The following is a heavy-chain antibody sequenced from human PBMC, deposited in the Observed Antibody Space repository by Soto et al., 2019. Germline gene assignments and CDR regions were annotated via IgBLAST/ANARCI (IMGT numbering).Heavy chain of an antibody. D-gene: IGHD3-16*01. J-gene: IGHJ4*02. CDR2: ISGSGGST. CDR3: ARIGGLAASLDY. V-gene: IGHV3-23*01. Sequence: EVQLLESGGGLVQPGGSLRLSCAASGFTFSSYAMSWVRQAPGKGLEWVSAISGSGGSTYYADSVKGRFTISRDNSKNTLYLQMNSLIAEDTAVYYCARIGGLAASLDYWGQGTLVTVSS. CDR1: GFTFSSYA.